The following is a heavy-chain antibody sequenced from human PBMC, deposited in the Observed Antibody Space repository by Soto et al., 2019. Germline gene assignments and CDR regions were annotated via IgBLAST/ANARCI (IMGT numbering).Heavy chain of an antibody. Sequence: QVQLVQSGAEVKKPGASVKVSCKASGYTFTSYGISWVRQAPGQGLEWRGWISAYNGNTKYAQKLQGRVSMTTDTSTSTASMELRSLRSDDTAVYYCARDLAVGLVDYWGQGTLVTVSS. V-gene: IGHV1-18*01. CDR1: GYTFTSYG. CDR2: ISAYNGNT. D-gene: IGHD6-19*01. J-gene: IGHJ4*02. CDR3: ARDLAVGLVDY.